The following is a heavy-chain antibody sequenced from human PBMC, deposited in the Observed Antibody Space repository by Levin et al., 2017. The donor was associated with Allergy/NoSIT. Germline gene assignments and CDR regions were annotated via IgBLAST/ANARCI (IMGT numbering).Heavy chain of an antibody. V-gene: IGHV1-18*01. J-gene: IGHJ4*02. D-gene: IGHD3-10*01. Sequence: GASVKVSCMASXXXMSAMGNSGVSQEPGQGLEWMGWISGDNGNTNYAQNFQGRVTMTTDTSTSTAYMELRSLTSDDTAVYYCARDGADYYGSGSPIWGQGTLVTVSS. CDR2: ISGDNGNT. CDR3: ARDGADYYGSGSPI. CDR1: XXXMSAMG.